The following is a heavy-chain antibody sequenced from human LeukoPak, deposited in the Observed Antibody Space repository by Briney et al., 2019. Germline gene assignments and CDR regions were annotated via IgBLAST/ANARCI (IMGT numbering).Heavy chain of an antibody. CDR1: GFTFSSYR. J-gene: IGHJ4*02. CDR2: LKQDGSEK. D-gene: IGHD1-26*01. V-gene: IGHV3-7*04. CDR3: AREVGPTKFRD. Sequence: PGGSLRLSCAASGFTFSSYRMSWVRQAPGKGLEWVASLKQDGSEKYYVDSVKGRFTISRDNAKNSLYLQINSLRAEDTAVYYCAREVGPTKFRDWGQGTLVTVSS.